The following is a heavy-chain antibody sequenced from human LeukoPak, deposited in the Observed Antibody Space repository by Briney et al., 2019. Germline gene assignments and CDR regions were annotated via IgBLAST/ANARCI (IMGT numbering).Heavy chain of an antibody. D-gene: IGHD5-18*01. V-gene: IGHV4-59*01. Sequence: PSETLSLTCTVSGGSISSYYWSWIRQPPGEGLEWIGYISYSGSTNYNPSGSTNYSPSLKSRVTISLDTSKNQFSLKLSSVTAADTAVYYCAGERGYRYGVDYWGQGSLVTVSS. CDR1: GGSISSYY. J-gene: IGHJ4*02. CDR3: AGERGYRYGVDY. CDR2: ISYSGST.